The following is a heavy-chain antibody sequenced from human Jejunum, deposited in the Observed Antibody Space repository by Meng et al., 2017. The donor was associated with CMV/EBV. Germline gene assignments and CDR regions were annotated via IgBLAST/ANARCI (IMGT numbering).Heavy chain of an antibody. J-gene: IGHJ4*02. Sequence: SFQPSGYDFGDYGLSWVRQAPGRGLEWIGWVRSYTATTTSAPTFQGRVTMTADASITTAHLELRSLRSDDTAVYYCARKQWEPDYWGQGTLVTVSS. D-gene: IGHD1-26*01. V-gene: IGHV1-18*01. CDR3: ARKQWEPDY. CDR1: GYDFGDYG. CDR2: VRSYTATT.